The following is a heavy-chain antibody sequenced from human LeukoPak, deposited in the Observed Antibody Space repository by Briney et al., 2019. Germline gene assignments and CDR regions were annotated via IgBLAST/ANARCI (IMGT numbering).Heavy chain of an antibody. CDR1: GYSFTNYW. D-gene: IGHD5-18*01. CDR2: IDPSDSYT. V-gene: IGHV5-10-1*01. J-gene: IGHJ4*02. Sequence: GESLKISCKGSGYSFTNYWISWVRQMPGKGLEWMGRIDPSDSYTNYSPSFQGHFTISTDKSISTAYLQWSSLKASDTAMYYCARHAGIGTASDYWGQGTLVTVSS. CDR3: ARHAGIGTASDY.